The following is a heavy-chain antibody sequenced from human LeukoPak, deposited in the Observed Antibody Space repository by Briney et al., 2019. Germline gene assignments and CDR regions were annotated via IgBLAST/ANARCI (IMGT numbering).Heavy chain of an antibody. D-gene: IGHD6-13*01. J-gene: IGHJ6*03. CDR1: GFTFSSYA. Sequence: QTGGSLRLSCAASGFTFSSYAMSWVRQAPGKGLEWVSAISGSGGSTYYADSVKGRFTISRDNSKNTLYLQMNSLRAEDTAVYYCAKVALAAAGIGPVDYYYYYMDVWGKGTTVTVSS. CDR2: ISGSGGST. V-gene: IGHV3-23*01. CDR3: AKVALAAAGIGPVDYYYYYMDV.